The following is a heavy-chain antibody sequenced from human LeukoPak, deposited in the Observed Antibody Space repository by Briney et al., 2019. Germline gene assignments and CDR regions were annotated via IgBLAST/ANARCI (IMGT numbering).Heavy chain of an antibody. CDR3: ARDPLSRHPL. Sequence: ASVKVSCKASGYTFTSYDINWVRQAPGQGLEWMGRINPNSGGTNYAQKFQGRVTMTRDTPISTAYMELSRLRSDDTAVYYCARDPLSRHPLWGQGTLVTVSS. J-gene: IGHJ4*02. V-gene: IGHV1-2*06. CDR1: GYTFTSYD. CDR2: INPNSGGT. D-gene: IGHD2/OR15-2a*01.